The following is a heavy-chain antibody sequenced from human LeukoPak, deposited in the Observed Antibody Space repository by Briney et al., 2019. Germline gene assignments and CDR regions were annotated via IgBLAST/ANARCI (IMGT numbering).Heavy chain of an antibody. CDR3: ATPPRRWAHYYYMDV. CDR1: GYTLTELS. Sequence: GASVKVSCKVSGYTLTELSMHWVRQAPGKGLEWMGGFDPEDGETIYAQKFQGRVTMTEDTSTDTAYMELSSLRSEDTAVYYCATPPRRWAHYYYMDVWGKGTTVTVSS. V-gene: IGHV1-24*01. D-gene: IGHD1-26*01. J-gene: IGHJ6*03. CDR2: FDPEDGET.